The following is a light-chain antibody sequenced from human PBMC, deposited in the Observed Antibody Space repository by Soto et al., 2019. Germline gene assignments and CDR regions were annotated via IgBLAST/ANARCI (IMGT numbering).Light chain of an antibody. CDR1: QSVSNNY. CDR2: GAS. V-gene: IGKV3-20*01. Sequence: IVLTQSPCTMSLSPGERATGSFRGSQSVSNNYLAWYQQKPGQAPRLLIYGASNRASGIPDRFSGSGLGTDFTLTTSRLEPEDFAVYYCQQYGSSGTVGQGTKV. J-gene: IGKJ1*01. CDR3: QQYGSSGT.